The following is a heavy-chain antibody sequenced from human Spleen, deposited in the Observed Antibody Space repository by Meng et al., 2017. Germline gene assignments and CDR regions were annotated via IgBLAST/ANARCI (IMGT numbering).Heavy chain of an antibody. CDR2: ISGSGGST. D-gene: IGHD1-26*01. Sequence: LKISCAASGFTFSSFAMSWVRQAPGKGLESVSAISGSGGSTYYADSVKGRFTISRDNSKNTLYLQMNSLRAEDTAAYYCAKNTQAWELPNYYFDSWGQGALVTVPQ. CDR3: AKNTQAWELPNYYFDS. V-gene: IGHV3-23*01. CDR1: GFTFSSFA. J-gene: IGHJ4*02.